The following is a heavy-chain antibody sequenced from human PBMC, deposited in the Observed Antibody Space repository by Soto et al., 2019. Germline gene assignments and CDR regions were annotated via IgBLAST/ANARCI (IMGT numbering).Heavy chain of an antibody. J-gene: IGHJ4*01. V-gene: IGHV4-38-2*02. Sequence: FETQSLTCAVSGYYIGSGYYWGWIRPPPGKGLEWIGSIYHSGSTYYNPSLKSRVTISVDTSKNPFSLKLSSVTAEDTAVDDCAREPVVGVPEYYLDFSGQGTLVTVSS. CDR1: GYYIGSGYY. CDR2: IYHSGST. D-gene: IGHD1-26*01. CDR3: AREPVVGVPEYYLDF.